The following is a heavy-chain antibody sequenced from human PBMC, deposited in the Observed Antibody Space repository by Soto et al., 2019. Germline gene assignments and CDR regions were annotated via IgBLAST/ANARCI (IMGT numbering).Heavy chain of an antibody. V-gene: IGHV1-2*04. CDR2: INPNSGGT. CDR3: ARANYYMDV. J-gene: IGHJ6*03. CDR1: GYTFTGYD. Sequence: QVQLVQSGAEVKKPGASVKVSCKASGYTFTGYDMHWVRQAPGQGLEWMGWINPNSGGTNYAQKFQGWVTMTRDTSISTAYMVLSRLISDDTAVYYYARANYYMDVWGKGTTVTVSS.